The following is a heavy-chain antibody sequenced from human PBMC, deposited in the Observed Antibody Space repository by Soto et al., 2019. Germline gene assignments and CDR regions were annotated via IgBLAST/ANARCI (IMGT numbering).Heavy chain of an antibody. CDR1: GGSISSYY. J-gene: IGHJ5*02. CDR2: IYYSGST. V-gene: IGHV4-59*01. CDR3: AREQAVAATSWFDP. D-gene: IGHD6-19*01. Sequence: SETLSLTCTVSGGSISSYYWSWIRQPPGKGLEWIGYIYYSGSTNYNPSLKSRVTISVDTSKNQFSLKLSSVTAADTAVYYCAREQAVAATSWFDPWGQGTLVTVSS.